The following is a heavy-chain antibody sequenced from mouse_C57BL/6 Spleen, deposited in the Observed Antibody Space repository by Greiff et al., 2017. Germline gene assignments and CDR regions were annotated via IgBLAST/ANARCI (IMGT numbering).Heavy chain of an antibody. CDR1: GFTFSDYG. CDR3: AKGYAGAY. D-gene: IGHD6-5*01. Sequence: EVKVVESGGGLVKPGGSLKLSCAASGFTFSDYGMHWVRQAPEKGLEWVAYISSGSSTIYYADTVKGRFTISRDNAKNTLFLQMTSLRSEDTAMYYCAKGYAGAYWGQGTLVTVSA. V-gene: IGHV5-17*01. J-gene: IGHJ3*01. CDR2: ISSGSSTI.